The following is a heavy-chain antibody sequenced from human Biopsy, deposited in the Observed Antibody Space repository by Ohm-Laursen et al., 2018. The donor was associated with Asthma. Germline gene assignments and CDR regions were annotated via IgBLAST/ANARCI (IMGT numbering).Heavy chain of an antibody. Sequence: SDTLSLTCTFSGGSINSDYWSWIRQPPGKGLEWIGLSSYSGFRKYNTSLKSRVTISVDTSKNQLSLNLTSVIAADTAVYYCARDQGDSKFDYWGQGILVTVSS. D-gene: IGHD3-16*01. J-gene: IGHJ4*02. CDR1: GGSINSDY. V-gene: IGHV4-59*07. CDR3: ARDQGDSKFDY. CDR2: SSYSGFR.